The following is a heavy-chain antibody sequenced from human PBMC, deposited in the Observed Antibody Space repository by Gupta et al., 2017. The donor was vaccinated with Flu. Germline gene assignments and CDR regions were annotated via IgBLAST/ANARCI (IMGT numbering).Heavy chain of an antibody. CDR2: ISYDGSNK. Sequence: QVQLVESGGGVVQPGRSLRLSCAASGFTFSSYAMHWVRQAPGKGLEWVAVISYDGSNKYYADSVKGRFTISRDNSKNTLYLQMNSLRAEDTAVYYCAREGPGIVGSVSWGQGTLVTVSS. CDR1: GFTFSSYA. J-gene: IGHJ5*02. D-gene: IGHD2-21*01. V-gene: IGHV3-30-3*01. CDR3: AREGPGIVGSVS.